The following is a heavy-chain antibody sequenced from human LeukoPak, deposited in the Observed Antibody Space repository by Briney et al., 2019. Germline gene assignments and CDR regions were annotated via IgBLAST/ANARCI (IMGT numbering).Heavy chain of an antibody. V-gene: IGHV1-69*04. J-gene: IGHJ5*02. Sequence: SVKVSCKASGGTFSSYAISWVRQAPGQGLEWMGRIIPILGIANYAQKFLGRVTITADKSTSTAYMELSSLRSEDTAVYYCARANWFDPWGQGTLVTVSS. CDR3: ARANWFDP. CDR1: GGTFSSYA. CDR2: IIPILGIA.